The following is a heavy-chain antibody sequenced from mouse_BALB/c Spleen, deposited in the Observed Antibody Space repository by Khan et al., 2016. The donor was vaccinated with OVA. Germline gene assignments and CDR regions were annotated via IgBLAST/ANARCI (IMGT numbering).Heavy chain of an antibody. CDR1: GYTFTDYY. CDR3: ARRNYFGYTFAY. V-gene: IGHV1-77*01. CDR2: ISPGSGDT. J-gene: IGHJ3*01. Sequence: QVQLKQSGAELARPGASVKLSCKASGYTFTDYYINWVKQRTGQGLEWIGEISPGSGDTYYNEKFKGKATLNADKSSTTAYMQFSSLPSEASAVYICARRNYFGYTFAYWGQGTLVTVSA. D-gene: IGHD1-2*01.